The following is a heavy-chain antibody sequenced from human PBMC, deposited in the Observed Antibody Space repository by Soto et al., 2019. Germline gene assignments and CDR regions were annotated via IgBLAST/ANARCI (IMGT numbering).Heavy chain of an antibody. V-gene: IGHV5-51*01. J-gene: IGHJ5*02. CDR3: ARLGAGGKRRFIVVVPAAIWDWFDP. D-gene: IGHD2-2*01. CDR2: IYPGDSDT. Sequence: PGESLKISCNGSGYSFTSYWIGWVGQMPGKGLEWMGIIYPGDSDTRYSPSFQGQVTISADKSISTAYLQWSSLKAPDTAMYYCARLGAGGKRRFIVVVPAAIWDWFDPWGQGTLVTVSS. CDR1: GYSFTSYW.